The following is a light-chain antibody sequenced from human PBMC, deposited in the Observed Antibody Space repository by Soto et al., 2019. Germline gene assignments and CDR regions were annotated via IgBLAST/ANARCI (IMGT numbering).Light chain of an antibody. J-gene: IGKJ1*01. CDR1: QSVSSH. V-gene: IGKV3-15*01. Sequence: EIVMTQSPATLSVSPGEGATLSCRASQSVSSHLAWYRQEPGQAPRLLVYAGSTGATGVPARFRGSGSGTEFTLTISSLQSEDFAVYFCQQYHDWPWTFGQGSRVEIK. CDR3: QQYHDWPWT. CDR2: AGS.